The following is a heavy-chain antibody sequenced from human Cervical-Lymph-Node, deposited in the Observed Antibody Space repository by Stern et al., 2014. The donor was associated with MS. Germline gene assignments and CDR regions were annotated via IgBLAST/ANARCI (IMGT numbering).Heavy chain of an antibody. J-gene: IGHJ5*02. Sequence: EVQLVESGAEVKKPGESLKISCTGSGYSFTSYYILWVRHVPGKGLEWMGIIQPGDSETRYRPSFQGQVTISADKSINTAYLQWRSLKASDTAMYYCARTRYSSSWYTFDPWGQGTLVTVSS. CDR1: GYSFTSYY. CDR2: IQPGDSET. D-gene: IGHD6-13*01. CDR3: ARTRYSSSWYTFDP. V-gene: IGHV5-51*03.